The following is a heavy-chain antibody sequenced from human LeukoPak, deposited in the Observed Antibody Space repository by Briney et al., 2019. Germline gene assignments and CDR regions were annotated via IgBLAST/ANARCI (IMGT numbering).Heavy chain of an antibody. CDR1: GFTFSSYA. V-gene: IGHV3-23*01. CDR3: AKDRLRGYSGYDRGDFDY. Sequence: GGSLRLPCAASGFTFSSYAMSWVRQAPGKGLEWVSAISGSGGSTYYADSVKGRFTISRDNSKNTLYLQMNSLRAEDTAVYYCAKDRLRGYSGYDRGDFDYWGQETLVTVSS. D-gene: IGHD5-12*01. CDR2: ISGSGGST. J-gene: IGHJ4*02.